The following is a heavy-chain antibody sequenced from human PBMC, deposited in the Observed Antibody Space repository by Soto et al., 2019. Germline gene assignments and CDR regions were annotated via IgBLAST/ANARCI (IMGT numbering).Heavy chain of an antibody. Sequence: GASVKVSCKASGGTFSSYAISWVRQAPGQGLEWMGGIIPIFGTANYAQKFQGRVTITADESTSTAYTELSSLRPEDTAVYYCARVAARPGYNWFDPWGQGTLVTVSS. CDR3: ARVAARPGYNWFDP. D-gene: IGHD6-6*01. CDR2: IIPIFGTA. V-gene: IGHV1-69*13. J-gene: IGHJ5*02. CDR1: GGTFSSYA.